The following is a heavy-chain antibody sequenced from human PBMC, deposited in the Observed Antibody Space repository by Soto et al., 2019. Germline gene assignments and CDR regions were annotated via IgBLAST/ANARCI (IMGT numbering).Heavy chain of an antibody. CDR3: ARDGSRSWYDS. Sequence: EVQLVESGGGLVQPGGSLRLSCAASGFTVSSNYMSWVRQAPGKVLEWVAVIYSGGSTYYADSVKGRFTICRDNSKNTLYLQMNSLRAEDTAVYYCARDGSRSWYDSWGQGTPVTVSS. CDR2: IYSGGST. CDR1: GFTVSSNY. J-gene: IGHJ5*01. D-gene: IGHD2-15*01. V-gene: IGHV3-66*01.